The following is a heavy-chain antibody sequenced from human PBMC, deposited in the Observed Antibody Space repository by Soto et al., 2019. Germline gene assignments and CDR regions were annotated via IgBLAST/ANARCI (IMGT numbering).Heavy chain of an antibody. D-gene: IGHD2-15*01. J-gene: IGHJ4*02. CDR1: GDTFTTNS. CDR3: ARGLLYGSTCFDY. Sequence: QVPLVQSGAEVKKPGSSVNVSCKASGDTFTTNSLHWVRKAPGQGLEWMGGIIPVVGTTKYAQKYQDRVTITGDKSTNTAYMELSSLSYDDPAVYYCARGLLYGSTCFDYWGQGTPVTVS. CDR2: IIPVVGTT. V-gene: IGHV1-69*06.